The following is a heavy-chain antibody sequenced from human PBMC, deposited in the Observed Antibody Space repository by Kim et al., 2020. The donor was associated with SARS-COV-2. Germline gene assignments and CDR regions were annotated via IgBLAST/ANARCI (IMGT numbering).Heavy chain of an antibody. CDR3: ARDGASIVGATTLFDY. V-gene: IGHV3-21*01. J-gene: IGHJ4*02. Sequence: SGKGRFTISRDNAKNSLYLQMNSLRAEDTAVYYCARDGASIVGATTLFDYWGQGTLVTVSS. D-gene: IGHD1-26*01.